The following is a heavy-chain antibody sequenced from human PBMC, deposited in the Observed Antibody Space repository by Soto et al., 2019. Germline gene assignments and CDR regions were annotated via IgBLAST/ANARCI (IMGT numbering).Heavy chain of an antibody. CDR3: ARRRGNFDL. CDR1: GGFISSGGYY. V-gene: IGHV4-31*03. J-gene: IGHJ2*01. D-gene: IGHD1-1*01. Sequence: QVQLQESGPGLVKPSQTLSLTCTVSGGFISSGGYYWSWIRQHPGQGLEWIGYIYYSGSTYYNPSLKSRVSISIDTSKNQFSLKLNSVTAADTAVYYCARRRGNFDLWGRGTLVTVSS. CDR2: IYYSGST.